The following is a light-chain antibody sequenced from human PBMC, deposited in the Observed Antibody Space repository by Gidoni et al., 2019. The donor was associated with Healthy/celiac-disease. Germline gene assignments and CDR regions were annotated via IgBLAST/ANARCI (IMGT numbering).Light chain of an antibody. CDR1: SSDVGGYNY. CDR2: DVS. CDR3: SSYTSSSTWV. V-gene: IGLV2-14*03. J-gene: IGLJ3*02. Sequence: QSALTQPASVSGSPGQSITISCTGTSSDVGGYNYVSWYQQHPGKAPKLMIYDVSNRPLGVSNRFSGSKSGNTASLTISVLQAEDEADYYCSSYTSSSTWVFGGGTKLTVL.